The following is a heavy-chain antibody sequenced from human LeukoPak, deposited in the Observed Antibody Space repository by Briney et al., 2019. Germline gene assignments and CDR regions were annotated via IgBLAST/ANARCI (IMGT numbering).Heavy chain of an antibody. CDR3: AKDRLLWFGDLCPDY. CDR1: GFTFSSYW. D-gene: IGHD3-10*01. J-gene: IGHJ4*02. V-gene: IGHV3-74*01. Sequence: QPGGSLRLSCTASGFTFSSYWMHWVRQVPGKGLVWVSRINSAGISTNYADSVKGRFTISRDNAKNTLYLQMNSLRAEDTAIYYCAKDRLLWFGDLCPDYWGQGTLVTVSS. CDR2: INSAGIST.